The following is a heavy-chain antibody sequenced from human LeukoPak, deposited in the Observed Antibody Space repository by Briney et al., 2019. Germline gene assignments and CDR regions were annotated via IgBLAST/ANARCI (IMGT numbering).Heavy chain of an antibody. CDR1: GGSISSGGYY. Sequence: PSQTLSLTCTVSGGSISSGGYYWSWIRQHPGKGLEWIGYIYYSGSTYYNPSLKSRVTISVDTSKNQFFLKLSSVTAADTAVYYCARQTGAMIVVVITGDAFDIWGQGTMVTVSS. CDR3: ARQTGAMIVVVITGDAFDI. J-gene: IGHJ3*02. D-gene: IGHD3-22*01. CDR2: IYYSGST. V-gene: IGHV4-31*03.